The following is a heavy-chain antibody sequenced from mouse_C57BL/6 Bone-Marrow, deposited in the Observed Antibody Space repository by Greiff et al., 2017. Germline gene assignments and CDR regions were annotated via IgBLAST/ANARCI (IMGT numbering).Heavy chain of an antibody. CDR1: GFNIKDYY. J-gene: IGHJ4*01. CDR2: IDPETGAT. D-gene: IGHD4-1*01. Sequence: EVQLQQSGAELVKPGASVKLSCTASGFNIKDYYMHGVKQRTEQGLEGIGRIDPETGATKYTPKFQGKAPMTADTSSNTAYRQLSSLTSADTAVYYYARELDYAMDYWGKGTSVTVSS. CDR3: ARELDYAMDY. V-gene: IGHV14-2*01.